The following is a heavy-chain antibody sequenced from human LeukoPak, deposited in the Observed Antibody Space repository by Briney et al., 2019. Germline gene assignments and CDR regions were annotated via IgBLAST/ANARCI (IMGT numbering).Heavy chain of an antibody. CDR2: ISGSGGST. CDR1: GFTFSSYA. J-gene: IGHJ4*02. Sequence: PGGSLRLSCAASGFTFSSYAMSWVRQAPGKGLEWVSAISGSGGSTYYADSVKGRFTISRDNAKNSLYLQMNSLRAEDTAVYYCARDNNIGGGGYWGQGTLVTVSS. V-gene: IGHV3-23*01. D-gene: IGHD5-12*01. CDR3: ARDNNIGGGGY.